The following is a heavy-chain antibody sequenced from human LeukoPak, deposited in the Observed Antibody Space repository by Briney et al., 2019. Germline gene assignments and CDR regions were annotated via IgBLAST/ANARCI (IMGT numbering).Heavy chain of an antibody. D-gene: IGHD3-10*01. CDR2: INPNSGGT. CDR1: GYTFTGYY. Sequence: ASVKVSCKASGYTFTGYYMHWVRQAPGQGLEWMGWINPNSGGTNYAQKFQGRVTMARDTSISTAYMELRSLRSDDTAVYYCAREITMVRGLDYWGQGTLVTVSS. V-gene: IGHV1-2*02. CDR3: AREITMVRGLDY. J-gene: IGHJ4*02.